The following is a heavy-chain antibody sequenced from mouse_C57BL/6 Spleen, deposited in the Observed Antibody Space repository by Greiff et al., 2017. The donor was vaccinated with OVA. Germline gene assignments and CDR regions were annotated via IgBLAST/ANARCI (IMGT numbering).Heavy chain of an antibody. CDR2: IYPRDGST. D-gene: IGHD2-3*01. V-gene: IGHV1-78*01. J-gene: IGHJ4*01. Sequence: VQGVESDAELVKPGASVKISCKVSGYTFTDHTIHWMKQRPEQGLEWIGYIYPRDGSTTYNEKFKGKATLTADKSSSTAYMQLNSLTSEDSAVYFCAREGLLNYAMDYWGQATSVTVSS. CDR3: AREGLLNYAMDY. CDR1: GYTFTDHT.